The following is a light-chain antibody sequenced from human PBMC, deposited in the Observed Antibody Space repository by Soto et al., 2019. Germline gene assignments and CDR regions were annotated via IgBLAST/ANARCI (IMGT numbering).Light chain of an antibody. Sequence: AVQMTRSPSSLSASVGDRVIIACRASQAIRTELGWYQQRPGKAPKLLIYGTSNLQSGVPSRFSGSGSGTDFTLTINGLQPEDFATYYCLQDYSYPRTFGQGTKVDLK. CDR3: LQDYSYPRT. CDR1: QAIRTE. CDR2: GTS. J-gene: IGKJ1*01. V-gene: IGKV1-6*01.